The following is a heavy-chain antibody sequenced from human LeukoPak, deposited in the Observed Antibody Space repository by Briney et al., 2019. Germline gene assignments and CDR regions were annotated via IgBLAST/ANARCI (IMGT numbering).Heavy chain of an antibody. CDR2: ISGCGGST. J-gene: IGHJ1*01. CDR3: AKASLTGLWFVESLFQH. CDR1: GFTFSSYA. D-gene: IGHD3-10*01. V-gene: IGHV3-23*01. Sequence: GGSLRLSCAASGFTFSSYAMTWVRQAPGQGLEWVSAISGCGGSTYYADSVTDRFTISRDNSKNTLYLQMNSLRAEDTAVYYCAKASLTGLWFVESLFQHWGQGTLVTVSS.